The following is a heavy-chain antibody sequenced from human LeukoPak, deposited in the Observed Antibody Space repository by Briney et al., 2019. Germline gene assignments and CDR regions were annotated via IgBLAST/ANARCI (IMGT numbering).Heavy chain of an antibody. CDR3: AKETYSYDSSGYSDTAFDY. CDR2: IIDTGGRT. D-gene: IGHD3-22*01. CDR1: GFTFSSHA. Sequence: PGGSLRLSCAASGFTFSSHAMNWVRQAPGKGLEWVASIIDTGGRTFYADSVKGRFIISRDNSKNTLYLQMHSLGAEDTAIYFCAKETYSYDSSGYSDTAFDYWGQGTLVTVSS. V-gene: IGHV3-23*01. J-gene: IGHJ4*02.